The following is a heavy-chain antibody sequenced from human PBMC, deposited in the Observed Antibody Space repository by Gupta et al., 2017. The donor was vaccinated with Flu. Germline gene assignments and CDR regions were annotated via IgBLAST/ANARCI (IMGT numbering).Heavy chain of an antibody. CDR2: AGYYGNT. J-gene: IGHJ5*01. V-gene: IGHV4-39*01. CDR3: AGRNMYAKKFDN. Sequence: HLQLQESGPVLVKPSDTLSLLCPVSVPSLTSNYYLWGLIRQPPGKGLEWLGLAGYYGNTCYRPSLKSGATMWGDMYKKEFSQKLNAVNAGDKAVYYCAGRNMYAKKFDNGGHVSLITDSS. D-gene: IGHD2-8*01. CDR1: VPSLTSNYYL.